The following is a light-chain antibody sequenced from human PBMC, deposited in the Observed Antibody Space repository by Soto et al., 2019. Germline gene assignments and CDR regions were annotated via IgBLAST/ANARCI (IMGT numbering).Light chain of an antibody. J-gene: IGLJ1*01. Sequence: QSALTQPDSVSGSPGQSITICCTGTSXDVGSHNLVSWYQQFPGKAPKLIIFEASKRPSGVSNRFSGSKSGSTASLTISGLQAEDEADYYCCSNAAGNTYVFGSGTKVTVL. CDR3: CSNAAGNTYV. CDR1: SXDVGSHNL. CDR2: EAS. V-gene: IGLV2-23*01.